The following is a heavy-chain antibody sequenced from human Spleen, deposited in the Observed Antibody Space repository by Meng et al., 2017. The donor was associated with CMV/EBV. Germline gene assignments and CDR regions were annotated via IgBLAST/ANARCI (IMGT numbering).Heavy chain of an antibody. CDR3: ARGDSGGD. D-gene: IGHD1-26*01. CDR1: GFTFSRYW. V-gene: IGHV3-7*01. J-gene: IGHJ4*02. CDR2: IKEDGSEK. Sequence: GESLKISCAASGFTFSRYWMSWVRQAPGKGLEWVANIKEDGSEKYYVDSVKGRFTISRDNAKNSLYLQMNSLRAEDTAVYYCARGDSGGDWGQGTLVTVSS.